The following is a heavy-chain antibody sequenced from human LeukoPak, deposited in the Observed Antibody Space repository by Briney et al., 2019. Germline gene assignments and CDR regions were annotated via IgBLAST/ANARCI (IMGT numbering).Heavy chain of an antibody. D-gene: IGHD5-12*01. Sequence: SETLSLTCTVSSGSISSHYWSWLRQPPGKGLEWIGYMYYSGSTNYNPSLKSRVTISVDTSKNQFSLKLSSVTAADTAVYYCARVYGAGYDFRGAFDIWGQGTMVTVSS. V-gene: IGHV4-59*11. J-gene: IGHJ3*02. CDR1: SGSISSHY. CDR3: ARVYGAGYDFRGAFDI. CDR2: MYYSGST.